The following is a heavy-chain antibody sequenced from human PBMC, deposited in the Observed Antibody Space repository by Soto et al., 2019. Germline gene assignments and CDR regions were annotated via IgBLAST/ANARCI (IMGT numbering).Heavy chain of an antibody. Sequence: SETLSLTCAVSGGSISRGGYSWSWIRQPPGKGLEWIGYIYHSGSTYYNPSLKSRVTISVDRSKNQFSLKLSSVTAADTAVYYCARDLCSSTSCTHYGMDVWGQGTTVTVSS. CDR1: GGSISRGGYS. V-gene: IGHV4-30-2*01. CDR3: ARDLCSSTSCTHYGMDV. J-gene: IGHJ6*02. D-gene: IGHD2-2*01. CDR2: IYHSGST.